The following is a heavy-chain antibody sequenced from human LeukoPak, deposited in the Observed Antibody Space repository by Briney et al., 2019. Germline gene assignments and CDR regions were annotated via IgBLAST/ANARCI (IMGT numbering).Heavy chain of an antibody. CDR3: AKMSSVYCSSGTCYWDY. J-gene: IGHJ4*02. V-gene: IGHV3-23*01. CDR1: GFTFSNYA. Sequence: GGSLRLSCAASGFTFSNYAMTWVRQAPGKGLEWVSVISGSGGSTYYAESVRGRFTISRDNSKNTLYLQMNSLRAEDTATYYCAKMSSVYCSSGTCYWDYWGQGTLVTVSS. D-gene: IGHD2-15*01. CDR2: ISGSGGST.